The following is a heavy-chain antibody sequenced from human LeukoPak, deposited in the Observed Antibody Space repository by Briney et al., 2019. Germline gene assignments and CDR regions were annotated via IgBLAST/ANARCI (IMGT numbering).Heavy chain of an antibody. V-gene: IGHV1-69*13. J-gene: IGHJ4*02. CDR1: GYTFTSYY. CDR2: IIPIFGTA. CDR3: ARGGDYGDYTAYY. Sequence: SVKVSCKASGYTFTSYYMHWVRQAPGQGLEWMGGIIPIFGTANYAQKFQGRVTITADESTSTAYMELSSLRSEDTAVYYCARGGDYGDYTAYYWGQGTLVTVSS. D-gene: IGHD4-17*01.